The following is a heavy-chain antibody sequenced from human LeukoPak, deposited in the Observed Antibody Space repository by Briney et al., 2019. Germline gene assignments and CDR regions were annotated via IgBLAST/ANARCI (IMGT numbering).Heavy chain of an antibody. Sequence: GGSLRLSCAASGFTFDDYGMSWVRQAPGKGLEWVAVISYDGSNKYYADSVKGRFAISRDNSKNTLYLQMNSLRAEDTAVYYCAGTYTTPEYYYGMDVWGQGTTVTVSS. CDR3: AGTYTTPEYYYGMDV. D-gene: IGHD1-14*01. CDR1: GFTFDDYG. V-gene: IGHV3-30*03. J-gene: IGHJ6*02. CDR2: ISYDGSNK.